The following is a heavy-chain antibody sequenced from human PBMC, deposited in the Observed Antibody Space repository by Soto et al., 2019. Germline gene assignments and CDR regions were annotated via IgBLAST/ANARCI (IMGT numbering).Heavy chain of an antibody. D-gene: IGHD3-3*01. CDR2: ISGSGGNT. V-gene: IGHV3-23*01. J-gene: IGHJ6*03. Sequence: PGGSLRLSCAASGFTFNSYAMNWVRQAPGKGLEWVSAISGSGGNTYYADSVKGRFTISRDNSKNTLYLQMNSLRAEDTAVYYCAKDFGVVITQTTLYYYYYYMDVWGKGTTVTVSS. CDR3: AKDFGVVITQTTLYYYYYYMDV. CDR1: GFTFNSYA.